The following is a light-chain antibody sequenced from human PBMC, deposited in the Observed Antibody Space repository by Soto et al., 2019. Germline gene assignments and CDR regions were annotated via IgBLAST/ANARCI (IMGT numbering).Light chain of an antibody. Sequence: PALKQPASGSGAPRRWITIPCTETSSDVGSYNLVSWYQQHPGKAPKLMIYEVSKRPSGVSNRFSGSKSGNTASLTISGLQAEDEADYYCCSYAGSSSYVFGTGTKVT. CDR2: EVS. CDR1: SSDVGSYNL. CDR3: CSYAGSSSYV. V-gene: IGLV2-23*02. J-gene: IGLJ1*01.